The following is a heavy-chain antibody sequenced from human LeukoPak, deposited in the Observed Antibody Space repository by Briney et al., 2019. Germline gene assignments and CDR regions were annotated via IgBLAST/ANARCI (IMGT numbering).Heavy chain of an antibody. V-gene: IGHV4-59*08. CDR3: ARHSERRAVAGREGNYFDY. J-gene: IGHJ4*02. Sequence: SETLSLTCTVSGGSISSYYWSWLRQPPGKGLEWIGYIYYSGSTNYNPSLKSRVTISVDTSKNQFSLKLSSVTAADTAVYYCARHSERRAVAGREGNYFDYWGQGTLVTVSS. D-gene: IGHD6-19*01. CDR1: GGSISSYY. CDR2: IYYSGST.